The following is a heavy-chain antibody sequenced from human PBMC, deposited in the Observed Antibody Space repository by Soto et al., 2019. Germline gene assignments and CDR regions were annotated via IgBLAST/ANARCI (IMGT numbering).Heavy chain of an antibody. V-gene: IGHV3-23*01. CDR1: GFTFSSYA. CDR2: ISGSGGST. Sequence: GGSLRLSCAASGFTFSSYAMSWVRQAPGKGLEWVSAISGSGGSTYYADSVKGRFTISRDNSKNTLYLQMNSLRAEDTAVYYCAKDIVPYNWMPHALYWGQGTLVTVSS. D-gene: IGHD1-20*01. J-gene: IGHJ4*02. CDR3: AKDIVPYNWMPHALY.